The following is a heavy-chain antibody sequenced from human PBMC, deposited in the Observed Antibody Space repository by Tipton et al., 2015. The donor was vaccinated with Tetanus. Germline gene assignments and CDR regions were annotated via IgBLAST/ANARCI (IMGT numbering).Heavy chain of an antibody. CDR1: GFFFNDYY. J-gene: IGHJ4*02. V-gene: IGHV3-11*01. CDR2: INGGGTTL. D-gene: IGHD1-14*01. Sequence: SLRLSCAASGFFFNDYYMAWIRQAPGKGLECVAYINGGGTTLYHADSVKGRFTISRDNAENSLYLQMSGLRAEDTAVYYCARAPNRISRAYDYWGQGTQITVSS. CDR3: ARAPNRISRAYDY.